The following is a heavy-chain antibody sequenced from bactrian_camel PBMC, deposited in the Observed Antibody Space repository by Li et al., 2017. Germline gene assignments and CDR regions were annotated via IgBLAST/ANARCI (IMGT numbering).Heavy chain of an antibody. CDR1: LYIYSSYC. V-gene: IGHV3S1*01. CDR3: AAVWAGRTWTSPRWWHY. J-gene: IGHJ4*01. Sequence: VQLVESGGESVQSGGSLRISCEISLYIYSSYCMGWFRQAPGMERAAVAAHYTGTATKYVADSVKGRFDISQDNASKTLYLQMNSLKPEDTSMYYCAAVWAGRTWTSPRWWHYWGQGTQVTVS. CDR2: HYTGTATK. D-gene: IGHD7*01.